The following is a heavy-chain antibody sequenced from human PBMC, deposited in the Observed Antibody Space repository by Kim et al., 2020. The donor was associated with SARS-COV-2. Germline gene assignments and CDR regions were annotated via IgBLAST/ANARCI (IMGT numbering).Heavy chain of an antibody. V-gene: IGHV3-30*03. CDR3: AREGHSGGQAGTFDY. Sequence: GGSLRLSCAGSGFTFGSAHMHWVRQAPGKGLECVALISADESNKYYVDSVKGRFTVSRDNSQNTLFLQIDSLRAEDTAVYYCAREGHSGGQAGTFDYWG. CDR1: GFTFGSAH. D-gene: IGHD6-19*01. CDR2: ISADESNK. J-gene: IGHJ4*01.